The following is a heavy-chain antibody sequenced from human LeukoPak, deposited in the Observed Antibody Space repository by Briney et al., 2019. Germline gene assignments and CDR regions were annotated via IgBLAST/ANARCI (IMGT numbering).Heavy chain of an antibody. CDR1: GFTFSSYW. Sequence: GGSLRLSCAASGFTFSSYWMSWVRQAPGKGLEWVANIKQDGSEKYYVDSVKGRFTISRDNAKNSLYLQINSLRAEDTAVYYCARGDYYDSSGYYRASDAFDIWGQGTMVTVSS. V-gene: IGHV3-7*01. J-gene: IGHJ3*02. CDR3: ARGDYYDSSGYYRASDAFDI. CDR2: IKQDGSEK. D-gene: IGHD3-22*01.